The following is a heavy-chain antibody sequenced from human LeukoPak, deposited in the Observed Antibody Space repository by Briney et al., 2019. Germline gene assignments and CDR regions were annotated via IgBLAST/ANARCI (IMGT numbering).Heavy chain of an antibody. V-gene: IGHV3-23*01. CDR2: LSGSGITT. CDR3: AKGIYSSGWSYFDY. D-gene: IGHD6-19*01. J-gene: IGHJ4*01. CDR1: GFTFSNSA. Sequence: SGGSLRLSCAASGFTFSNSAMSWVRQAPGKGLEWVSTLSGSGITTYYADSVTGRFTISRDNSKNTLYLQMNSLRAEDTAVYYCAKGIYSSGWSYFDYWGHGTLVTVSS.